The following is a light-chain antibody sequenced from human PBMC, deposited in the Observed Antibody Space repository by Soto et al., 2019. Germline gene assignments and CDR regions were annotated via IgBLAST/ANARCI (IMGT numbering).Light chain of an antibody. CDR2: GAD. CDR3: RPYSISPRP. Sequence: EIVLTQSPGTLCLSPGERATLSCRASQSVSSYMAWYQQKPGQAPRLLIYGADSRATGIPDRFSGSGSGTDLNITISRLEPEDFAMYSCRPYSISPRPFGQGNKVEIK. J-gene: IGKJ1*01. CDR1: QSVSSY. V-gene: IGKV3-20*01.